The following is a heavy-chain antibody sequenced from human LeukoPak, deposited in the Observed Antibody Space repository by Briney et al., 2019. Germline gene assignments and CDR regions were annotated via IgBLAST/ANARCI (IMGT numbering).Heavy chain of an antibody. CDR3: ARDSPAATYYYYYMDV. D-gene: IGHD2-15*01. Sequence: PSETLSLTCTVSGGSISSYYWSWIRQPAGKGLEWIGRIYTSGSTNYNPSLKSRVTMSVDTSKNQFSLKLSSVTAADTAVYYCARDSPAATYYYYYMDVWGKGTTVTISS. J-gene: IGHJ6*03. CDR1: GGSISSYY. V-gene: IGHV4-4*07. CDR2: IYTSGST.